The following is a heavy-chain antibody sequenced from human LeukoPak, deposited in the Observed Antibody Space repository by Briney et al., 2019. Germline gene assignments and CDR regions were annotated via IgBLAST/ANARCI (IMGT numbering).Heavy chain of an antibody. V-gene: IGHV4-30-2*04. J-gene: IGHJ5*02. CDR2: YRSGIT. Sequence: YRSGITYYNPSLKSRVTISLDTFKNQFSVELTSVTAADTAVYYCARGDILTGYLNWFDPWGQGTLVTVSS. CDR3: ARGDILTGYLNWFDP. D-gene: IGHD3-9*01.